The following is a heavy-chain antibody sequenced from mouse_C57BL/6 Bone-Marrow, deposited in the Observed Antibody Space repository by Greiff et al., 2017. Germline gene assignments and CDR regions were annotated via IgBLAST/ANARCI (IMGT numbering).Heavy chain of an antibody. J-gene: IGHJ2*01. D-gene: IGHD2-2*01. Sequence: QVQLKQPGAELVKPGASVKMSCKASGYTFTSYWITWVKQRPGQGLEWIGDIYPGSGSTNYNEKFKSKATLTVDKSSSTAYMQLSSLTSEDSAVYYCARESMVTYWGQGTTLTVSS. CDR2: IYPGSGST. V-gene: IGHV1-55*01. CDR1: GYTFTSYW. CDR3: ARESMVTY.